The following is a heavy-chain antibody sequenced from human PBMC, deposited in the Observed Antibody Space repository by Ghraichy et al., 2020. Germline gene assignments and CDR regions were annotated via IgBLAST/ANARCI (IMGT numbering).Heavy chain of an antibody. CDR3: AREYSSSWQAYFYYGMDV. D-gene: IGHD6-13*01. CDR1: GGSVSSGSYY. CDR2: IYSSGSI. J-gene: IGHJ6*02. Sequence: SETLSLTCTVSGGSVSSGSYYWNWIRQPPGKGLEWIGYIYSSGSINYNPSVKSRATITVDSSKKQFSLKLTSVTAADTAVYFCAREYSSSWQAYFYYGMDVWGPGTTVTVSS. V-gene: IGHV4-61*01.